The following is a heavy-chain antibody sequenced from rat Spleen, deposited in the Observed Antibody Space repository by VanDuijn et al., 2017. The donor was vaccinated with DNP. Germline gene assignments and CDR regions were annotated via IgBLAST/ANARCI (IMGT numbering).Heavy chain of an antibody. V-gene: IGHV5-31*01. D-gene: IGHD3-8*01. CDR3: TSNPHIRTAAPFDY. CDR2: ITNTGGSI. Sequence: EVQLVESGGGLVQPGRSLKLSCVASGFTFNNYWMSWIRQAPGKGLEWVASITNTGGSIYYPDSVKGRFTISRDNAQSTLYLQMNSLRSEDTATYYCTSNPHIRTAAPFDYWGQGVMVTVSS. J-gene: IGHJ2*01. CDR1: GFTFNNYW.